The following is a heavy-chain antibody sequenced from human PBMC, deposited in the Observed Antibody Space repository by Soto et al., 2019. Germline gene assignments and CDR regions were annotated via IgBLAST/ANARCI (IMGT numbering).Heavy chain of an antibody. CDR3: ARLIGYSSGWFDF. J-gene: IGHJ4*02. V-gene: IGHV1-18*04. D-gene: IGHD6-19*01. CDR1: GYRFANHG. CDR2: ISTFNGNT. Sequence: ASVKVSCKASGYRFANHGITWLRQAPGQGLEWMGWISTFNGNTNYAQRFQGRVTMTIDTSKNTAYMELRSLRSDDTALYYCARLIGYSSGWFDFWGQGTLVTVSS.